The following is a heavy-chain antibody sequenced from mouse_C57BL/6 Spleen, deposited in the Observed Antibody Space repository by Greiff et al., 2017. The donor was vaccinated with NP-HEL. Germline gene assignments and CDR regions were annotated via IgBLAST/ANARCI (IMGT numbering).Heavy chain of an antibody. CDR1: GYTFTSYW. CDR3: AREGFYYGSSFFDY. J-gene: IGHJ2*01. Sequence: QVQLQQPGAELVRPGSSVKLSCKASGYTFTSYWMHWVKQRPIQGLEWIGNIDPSDSGTHYNQKFKDKATMTVDKSSSTAYMQLSSLTSDDSAVYYGAREGFYYGSSFFDYWGQGTTLTVSS. D-gene: IGHD1-1*01. CDR2: IDPSDSGT. V-gene: IGHV1-52*01.